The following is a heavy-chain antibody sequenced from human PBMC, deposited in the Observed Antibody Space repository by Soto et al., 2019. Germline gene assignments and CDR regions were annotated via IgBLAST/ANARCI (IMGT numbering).Heavy chain of an antibody. CDR1: GFTFSSYS. D-gene: IGHD3-16*02. J-gene: IGHJ4*02. V-gene: IGHV3-48*01. CDR2: ISSSSSTI. CDR3: ASTSDIWGSYRYRDFDY. Sequence: GGSLRLSCAASGFTFSSYSMNWVRQAPGKGLEWVSYISSSSSTIYYADSVKGRLTISRDNAKNSLYLQMNSLRAEDTAVYYCASTSDIWGSYRYRDFDYWGQGTLVTVSS.